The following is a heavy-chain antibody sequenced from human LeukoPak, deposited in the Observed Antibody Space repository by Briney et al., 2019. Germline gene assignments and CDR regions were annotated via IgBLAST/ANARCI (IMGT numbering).Heavy chain of an antibody. CDR1: GFTFSSYS. CDR2: ISSSSSTI. J-gene: IGHJ4*02. V-gene: IGHV3-48*01. Sequence: GGSLRLSCAASGFTFSSYSMIWVRQAPGKGLEWVSYISSSSSTIYYADSVKGRFTISRDNSKNMLYLQLNSLRAEDTAVYYCAKTMWYDSSGYYPSYYFDYWGQGTLVTVSS. CDR3: AKTMWYDSSGYYPSYYFDY. D-gene: IGHD3-22*01.